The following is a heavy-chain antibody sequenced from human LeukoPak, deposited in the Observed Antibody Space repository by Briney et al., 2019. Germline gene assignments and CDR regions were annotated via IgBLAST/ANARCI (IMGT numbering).Heavy chain of an antibody. V-gene: IGHV1-69*04. J-gene: IGHJ4*02. CDR1: GGTFSSYA. CDR3: ARAKNLYSSSWYDSFDY. D-gene: IGHD6-13*01. Sequence: GASVKVSCKASGGTFSSYAISWVRQAPGQGLEWMGRIIPILGIANYAQKFQGRVTITADKSTSTAYMELSSLRSEDTAVYYCARAKNLYSSSWYDSFDYWGQGTLVTVSS. CDR2: IIPILGIA.